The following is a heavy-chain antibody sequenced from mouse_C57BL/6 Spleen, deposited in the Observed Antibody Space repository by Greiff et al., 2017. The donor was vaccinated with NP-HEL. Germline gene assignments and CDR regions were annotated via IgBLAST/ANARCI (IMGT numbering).Heavy chain of an antibody. J-gene: IGHJ2*01. Sequence: VQLQQSGPELVKPGASVKISCKASGYTFTDYYMNWVKQSHGKSLEWIGDINPNNGGTSYNQKFKGKATLTVDKYSSTAYMELRSLTSEDSAVYYCASTVVATGYLDYWGQGTTLTVSS. D-gene: IGHD1-1*01. CDR2: INPNNGGT. CDR3: ASTVVATGYLDY. CDR1: GYTFTDYY. V-gene: IGHV1-26*01.